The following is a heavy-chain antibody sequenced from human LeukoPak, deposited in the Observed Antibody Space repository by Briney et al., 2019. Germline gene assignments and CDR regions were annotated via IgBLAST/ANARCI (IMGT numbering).Heavy chain of an antibody. D-gene: IGHD3-22*01. CDR2: IWYDGSNK. Sequence: GESLRLSCAASGFTFSDYGMHWVRQAPGKGLQWVAVIWYDGSNKYYADSVKGRFTISRDNSRNTLYLQMNSLRAEDTAVYYCVRELPPVVQYYFDYWGPGTLVTVSS. J-gene: IGHJ4*02. V-gene: IGHV3-33*01. CDR3: VRELPPVVQYYFDY. CDR1: GFTFSDYG.